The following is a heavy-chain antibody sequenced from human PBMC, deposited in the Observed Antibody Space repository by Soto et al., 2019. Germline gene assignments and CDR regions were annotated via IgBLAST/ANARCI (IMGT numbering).Heavy chain of an antibody. CDR1: GYTFTTFW. D-gene: IGHD2-2*01. CDR2: IDPRDSHV. Sequence: VQLVQSGAEVKKPGESLRISCTGIGYTFTTFWISWVRQVPGKGLEWMGRIDPRDSHVTYSPSFEGHVTISADKSISTAYLQWGSLKASDTAMYYCARIYCTTTTCDSWLDPWGQGTLVTVSS. J-gene: IGHJ5*02. CDR3: ARIYCTTTTCDSWLDP. V-gene: IGHV5-10-1*03.